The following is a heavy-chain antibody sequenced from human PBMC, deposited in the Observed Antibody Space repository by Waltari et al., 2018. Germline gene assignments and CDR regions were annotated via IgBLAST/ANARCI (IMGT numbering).Heavy chain of an antibody. J-gene: IGHJ5*02. CDR3: ARVGYSFASGGYSTAPWFDP. CDR1: GYTFTTYY. D-gene: IGHD3-10*01. V-gene: IGHV1-46*01. Sequence: QVQLVQSEAEVKKPGASVKVSCKASGYTFTTYYIHWVRQAPGQGLEWMERINPSGGSRNCEEKFQGGVTMTRDTSTGTVYMELDSLRSEDTAIYDCARVGYSFASGGYSTAPWFDPWGQGTLVTVSS. CDR2: INPSGGSR.